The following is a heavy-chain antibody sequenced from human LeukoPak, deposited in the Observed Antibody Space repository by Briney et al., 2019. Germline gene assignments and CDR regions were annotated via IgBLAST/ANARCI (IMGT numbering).Heavy chain of an antibody. D-gene: IGHD3-10*01. CDR3: ARGHYGLDY. J-gene: IGHJ4*02. CDR1: GFTFTYYG. Sequence: GGSLRLSCAASGFTFTYYGMSWVRQAPGKGLEWVSYISTSGNSIYYADSVKGRFTISRDNAKNSLSLQMNSLRAEDTALYYCARGHYGLDYWGQGTLVTVSS. V-gene: IGHV3-11*01. CDR2: ISTSGNSI.